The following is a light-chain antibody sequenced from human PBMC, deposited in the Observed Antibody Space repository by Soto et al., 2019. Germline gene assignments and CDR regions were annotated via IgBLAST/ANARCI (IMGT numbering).Light chain of an antibody. Sequence: DIVMTQSPDSLAVSLGERATINCKSSQSVLYSSNNKNYLAWYQQKPGQPPKLLIYWASTRESGVPDRFSGSGSGTDFTLTIISLQAEDVAVYYCQQYYTNALTCGGGTKVGVK. CDR3: QQYYTNALT. J-gene: IGKJ4*01. V-gene: IGKV4-1*01. CDR1: QSVLYSSNNKNY. CDR2: WAS.